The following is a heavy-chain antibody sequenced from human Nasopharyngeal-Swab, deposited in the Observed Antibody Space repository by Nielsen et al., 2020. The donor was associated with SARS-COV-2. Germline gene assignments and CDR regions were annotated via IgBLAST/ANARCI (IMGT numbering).Heavy chain of an antibody. D-gene: IGHD5-24*01. CDR1: GFTFTSYW. V-gene: IGHV3-7*04. J-gene: IGHJ4*02. CDR2: IKQDGTET. CDR3: VRGDAYNRL. Sequence: GESLKISCAASGFTFTSYWMSWVRQAPGKGPEWVADIKQDGTETHYVDAVKGRFTISRDNAKNSLHLQMNSLRAEDTAVYFCVRGDAYNRLWGQGILVTVSS.